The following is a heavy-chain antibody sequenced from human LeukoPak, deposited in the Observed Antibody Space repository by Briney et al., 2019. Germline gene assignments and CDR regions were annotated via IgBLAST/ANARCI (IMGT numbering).Heavy chain of an antibody. Sequence: PGGSLRLSCAACGFTFSNYPMHWVRQAPGKGLESVSAISENGGNTYYANSVRGRFTISRDNSKNTLYLQMGSLRAEDMAVYYCAREEPAGATDYWGQGTLVTVSS. V-gene: IGHV3-64*01. CDR3: AREEPAGATDY. D-gene: IGHD1-14*01. J-gene: IGHJ4*02. CDR1: GFTFSNYP. CDR2: ISENGGNT.